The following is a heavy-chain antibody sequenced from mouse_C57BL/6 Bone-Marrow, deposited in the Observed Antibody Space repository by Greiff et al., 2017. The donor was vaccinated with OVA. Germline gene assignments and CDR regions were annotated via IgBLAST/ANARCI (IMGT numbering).Heavy chain of an antibody. V-gene: IGHV1-81*01. CDR1: GYTFTSYG. CDR3: ARYGDDRRDAMDY. D-gene: IGHD2-2*01. CDR2: IYPRSGNT. J-gene: IGHJ4*01. Sequence: QVQLQQSGAELARPGASVKLSCKASGYTFTSYGISWVKQRTGQGLEWIGEIYPRSGNTYYNEKFKGKATLTADKSSSTAYMELRRLTSEDSAVYFCARYGDDRRDAMDYWGQGTSVTVSS.